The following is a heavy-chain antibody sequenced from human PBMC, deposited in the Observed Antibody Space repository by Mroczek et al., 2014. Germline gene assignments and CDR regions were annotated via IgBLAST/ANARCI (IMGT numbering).Heavy chain of an antibody. CDR3: DKSYPRYEGTYYPMSFDI. J-gene: IGHJ3*02. CDR1: GFTFDDYA. Sequence: ESGGGLVQPGRSLRLSCAASGFTFDDYAMHWVRQAPGKGLEWVSGISWNSGSIGYADSVKGRFTISRDNAKNSLYLQMNSLRAEDTALYYCDKSYPRYEGTYYPMSFDIVGQGQWSPSL. CDR2: ISWNSGSI. D-gene: IGHD1-1*01. V-gene: IGHV3-9*01.